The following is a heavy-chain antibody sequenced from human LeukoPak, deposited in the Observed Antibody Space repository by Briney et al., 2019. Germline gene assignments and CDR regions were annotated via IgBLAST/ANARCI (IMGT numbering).Heavy chain of an antibody. J-gene: IGHJ4*02. CDR2: IKQDGSEK. CDR3: ARDLFWPNPGFDY. V-gene: IGHV3-7*01. Sequence: GGSLRLSCTASGFTLSSYSMSWVRQAPGKGLEWVANIKQDGSEKYYVDSVKGRFTISRDNAKNSLYLQMNSLRAEDTAVYYCARDLFWPNPGFDYWGQGTLVTVSS. D-gene: IGHD2-21*01. CDR1: GFTLSSYS.